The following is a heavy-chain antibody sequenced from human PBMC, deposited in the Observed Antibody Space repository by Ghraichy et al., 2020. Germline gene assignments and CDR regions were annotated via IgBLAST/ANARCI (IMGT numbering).Heavy chain of an antibody. CDR2: IYSGGST. J-gene: IGHJ4*02. Sequence: GGSLRLSCAASGFTVSSNYMSWVRQAPGKGLEWVSVIYSGGSTYYADSVKGRFTISRDNSKNTLYLQMNSLRAEDTAVYYCARGLHYYGSGSYLAPQDYWGQGTLVTVSS. V-gene: IGHV3-66*02. CDR3: ARGLHYYGSGSYLAPQDY. D-gene: IGHD3-10*01. CDR1: GFTVSSNY.